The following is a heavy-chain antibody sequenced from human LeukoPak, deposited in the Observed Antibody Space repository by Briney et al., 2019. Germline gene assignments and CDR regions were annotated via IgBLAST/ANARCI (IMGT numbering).Heavy chain of an antibody. D-gene: IGHD3-22*01. V-gene: IGHV3-23*01. CDR1: GFTISSYA. CDR3: AKAVYYDSSGYYYFDY. CDR2: ISGSGGST. J-gene: IGHJ4*02. Sequence: GGSLRLSCAASGFTISSYAMSWVRQAPGKGLEWVSAISGSGGSTYYADSVKGRFTISRDNSKNTLYLQMNSLRAEDTAVYYCAKAVYYDSSGYYYFDYWGQGTLVTVSS.